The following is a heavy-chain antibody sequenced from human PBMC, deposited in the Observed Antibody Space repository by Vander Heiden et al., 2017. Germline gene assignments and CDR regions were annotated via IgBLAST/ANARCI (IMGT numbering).Heavy chain of an antibody. J-gene: IGHJ4*02. D-gene: IGHD6-13*01. V-gene: IGHV3-9*01. CDR2: ISWNSGSI. Sequence: VQVVESGGGLVQPGPSLRLSCEASGFRFDDYAMPWVRQAPGKGLEWVSGISWNSGSIGYADSMKGRFTISRDNAKNSLYLQMNSLRAEDTALYYCAKGARIAAGAIDYWGQGTLVTVSS. CDR1: GFRFDDYA. CDR3: AKGARIAAGAIDY.